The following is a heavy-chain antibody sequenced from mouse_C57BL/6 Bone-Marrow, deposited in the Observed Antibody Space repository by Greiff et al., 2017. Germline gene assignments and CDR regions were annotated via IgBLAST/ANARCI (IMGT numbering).Heavy chain of an antibody. D-gene: IGHD1-1*01. Sequence: QVQLQQPGAELVRPGTSVKLSCKASGYTFTSYWMHWVKQRPGQGLEWIGVIDPSDSYTNYNQKFKGKATLTVDTSSSTAYMQLSSLPSEDSAVYFCARVFYYGDYWGQGTTLTVSS. V-gene: IGHV1-59*01. J-gene: IGHJ2*01. CDR2: IDPSDSYT. CDR1: GYTFTSYW. CDR3: ARVFYYGDY.